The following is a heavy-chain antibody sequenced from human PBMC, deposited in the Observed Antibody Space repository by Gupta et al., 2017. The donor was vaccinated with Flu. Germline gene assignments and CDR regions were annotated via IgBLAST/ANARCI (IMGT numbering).Heavy chain of an antibody. CDR3: VRDAYGGNSLFDN. V-gene: IGHV3-74*01. CDR2: INTDGSRT. D-gene: IGHD2-21*02. Sequence: ESGGGLVQPGGSLRLSCAVSGFTYSNYWMHWVRQVPGKGPVWVSRINTDGSRTSYPDSVKGRFTISRDNTKNTLFLQMDSLRAEETAVYYCVRDAYGGNSLFDNWGQGTLVTVSS. CDR1: GFTYSNYW. J-gene: IGHJ4*02.